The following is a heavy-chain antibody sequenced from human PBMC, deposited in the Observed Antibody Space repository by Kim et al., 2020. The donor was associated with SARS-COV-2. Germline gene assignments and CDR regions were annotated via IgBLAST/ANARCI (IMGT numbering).Heavy chain of an antibody. CDR2: ISGSGGST. V-gene: IGHV3-23*01. CDR3: AKHSRVGYASHYYGIDV. D-gene: IGHD5-12*01. J-gene: IGHJ6*02. CDR1: GFTFSSYA. Sequence: GGSLRLSCAASGFTFSSYAMSWVRQAPGKGLEWVSAISGSGGSTYYADSVKGRFTISRDNSKNTLYLQMNSLRAEDTAVYYCAKHSRVGYASHYYGIDVWGQGTTVTVSS.